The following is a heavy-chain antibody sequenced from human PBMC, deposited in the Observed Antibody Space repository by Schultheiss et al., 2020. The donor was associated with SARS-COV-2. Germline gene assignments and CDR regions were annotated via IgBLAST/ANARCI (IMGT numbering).Heavy chain of an antibody. V-gene: IGHV3-30*03. CDR1: GFTFSSYG. Sequence: GESLKISCAASGFTFSSYGMHWVRQAPGKGLEWVAVISYDGSNKYYADSVKGRFTISRDNAKNSLYLQMNSLRAEDTAVYYCARALSISDYWGQGTLVTVSS. J-gene: IGHJ4*02. CDR2: ISYDGSNK. CDR3: ARALSISDY. D-gene: IGHD3-3*01.